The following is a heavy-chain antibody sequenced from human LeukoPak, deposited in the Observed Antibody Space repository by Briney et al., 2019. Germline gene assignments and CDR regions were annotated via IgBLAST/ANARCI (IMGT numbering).Heavy chain of an antibody. CDR3: ASRTKLRYFDWLLPTCDY. Sequence: SETLSLTCAVYGGSFSGYYWSWIRQPPGKGLEWIGEINHSGSTNYNPSLKSRVTISVDTSKNQFSLKLSSVTAADTAVYYCASRTKLRYFDWLLPTCDYWGQGTLVTVSS. CDR1: GGSFSGYY. V-gene: IGHV4-34*01. CDR2: INHSGST. D-gene: IGHD3-9*01. J-gene: IGHJ4*02.